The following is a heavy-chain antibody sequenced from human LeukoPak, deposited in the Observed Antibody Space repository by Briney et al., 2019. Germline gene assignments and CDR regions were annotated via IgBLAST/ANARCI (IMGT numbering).Heavy chain of an antibody. V-gene: IGHV4-39*01. J-gene: IGHJ4*02. CDR3: ASWEKDIVVVPAAINH. CDR1: GGSISSSSYY. D-gene: IGHD2-2*02. CDR2: IYYSGST. Sequence: SGTLSLTCTVSGGSISSSSYYWGWIRQPPGKGLEWIGSIYYSGSTYYNPSLKSRVTISVDTSKNQFSLKLSSVTAADTAVYYCASWEKDIVVVPAAINHWGQGTLVTVSS.